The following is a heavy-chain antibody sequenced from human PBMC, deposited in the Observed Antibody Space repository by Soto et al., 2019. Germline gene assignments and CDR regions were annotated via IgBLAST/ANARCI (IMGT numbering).Heavy chain of an antibody. CDR2: ISSYNGDT. D-gene: IGHD1-26*01. J-gene: IGHJ4*02. CDR1: GYTFTRSG. Sequence: GASVKVSCKAPGYTFTRSGISWVRQAPGQGPEWLGGISSYNGDTNYAQTFQGTVTMTTDTSTSTAYMELGSLRSEDTAVYYCARRGSGSYYDYWGQGTLVTVSS. V-gene: IGHV1-18*01. CDR3: ARRGSGSYYDY.